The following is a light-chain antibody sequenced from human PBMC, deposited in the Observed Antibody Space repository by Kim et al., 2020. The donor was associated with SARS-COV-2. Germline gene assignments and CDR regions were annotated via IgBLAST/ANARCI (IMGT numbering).Light chain of an antibody. J-gene: IGLJ2*01. V-gene: IGLV2-23*02. Sequence: QSVLTQPASVSGSPGQSITISCTGTTSDVGSYNLVSWYQHHPGKAPQLIIYEVTKGPAGLSSRFSGSKSGNTASLTISGLQAEDEAHYHCCSYAGNNTLVFGGGTQLTVL. CDR1: TSDVGSYNL. CDR3: CSYAGNNTLV. CDR2: EVT.